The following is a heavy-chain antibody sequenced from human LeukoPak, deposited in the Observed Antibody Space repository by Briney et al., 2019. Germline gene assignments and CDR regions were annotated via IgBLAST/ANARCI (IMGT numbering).Heavy chain of an antibody. V-gene: IGHV3-21*01. D-gene: IGHD5-18*01. CDR2: ISSSSSYI. CDR1: GFTFSSYS. Sequence: GGSLRLSCAASGFTFSSYSMNWVRQAPGKGLEWVSSISSSSSYIYYADSVKGRFTISRDNAKNSLYLQMNSLSAEDTAVYYCARGDTAMELDAFDIWGQGTMVTISS. J-gene: IGHJ3*02. CDR3: ARGDTAMELDAFDI.